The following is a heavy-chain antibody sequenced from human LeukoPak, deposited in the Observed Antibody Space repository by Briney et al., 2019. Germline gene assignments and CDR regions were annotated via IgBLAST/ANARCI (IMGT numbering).Heavy chain of an antibody. V-gene: IGHV1-46*01. D-gene: IGHD5-12*01. CDR3: AKGPGPRGKFNWFDP. CDR1: GYIFTAYY. Sequence: ASVKVSCKASGYIFTAYYIHWVRQAPGQGLEWMGIINPSDSSTKYTQNFQGRVTMTRDTSANTVYMELSSLRPEDTAVYYCAKGPGPRGKFNWFDPWGQGILVTVSS. J-gene: IGHJ5*02. CDR2: INPSDSST.